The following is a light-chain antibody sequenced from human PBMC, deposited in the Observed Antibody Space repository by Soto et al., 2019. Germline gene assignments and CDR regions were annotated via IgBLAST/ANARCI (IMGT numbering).Light chain of an antibody. CDR2: SDD. V-gene: IGLV1-44*01. Sequence: QSVLTQPPSASGTPGQRVTISCSGRSSNIGTNTVNWYQQLPGTAPKLLIYSDDQRPSGVPDRVSGSKSGTSASLAISGLQSADESDYYCASWDDSLNGVVFGGGTKVTVL. J-gene: IGLJ2*01. CDR3: ASWDDSLNGVV. CDR1: SSNIGTNT.